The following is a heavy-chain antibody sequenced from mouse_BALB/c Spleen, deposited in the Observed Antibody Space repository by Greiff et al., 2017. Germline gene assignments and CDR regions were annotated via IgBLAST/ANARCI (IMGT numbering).Heavy chain of an antibody. Sequence: EVHLVESGGGLVQPGGSLKLSCAASGFTFSSYGMSWVRQTPDKRLELVATINSNGGSTYYPDSVKGRFTISRDNAKNTLYLQMSSLKSEDTAMYYCARDGQFYYYGSSYFDYWGQGTTLTVSS. CDR2: INSNGGST. J-gene: IGHJ2*01. CDR1: GFTFSSYG. CDR3: ARDGQFYYYGSSYFDY. D-gene: IGHD1-1*01. V-gene: IGHV5-6-3*01.